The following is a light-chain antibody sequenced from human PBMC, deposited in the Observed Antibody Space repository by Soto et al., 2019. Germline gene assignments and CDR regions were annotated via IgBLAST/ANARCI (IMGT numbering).Light chain of an antibody. CDR2: EVS. J-gene: IGLJ1*01. V-gene: IGLV2-14*03. Sequence: QSAPTHPASVSGSPGQSITISCTGTSSDVGAYDFVSWYQQHPDKAPKLMIYEVSNRPSGVSNRFSGSKSVNTATLTISGLQAEDEADYYCSSYTTSSTRVFGTGTKVTVL. CDR3: SSYTTSSTRV. CDR1: SSDVGAYDF.